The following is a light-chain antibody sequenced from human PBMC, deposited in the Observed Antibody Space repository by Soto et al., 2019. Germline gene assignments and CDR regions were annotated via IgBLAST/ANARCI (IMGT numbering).Light chain of an antibody. CDR3: QQCGRSPYT. V-gene: IGKV3-20*01. J-gene: IGKJ2*01. Sequence: EIVLTQSPGTMSLSPGETATLSCWASQSVSAGFLAWYQQKPGQAPRLLISGASDRATGIPDRFSGSGSGTDFPLTITRLEAEDSAVYFCQQCGRSPYTFGQGTKLEIK. CDR1: QSVSAGF. CDR2: GAS.